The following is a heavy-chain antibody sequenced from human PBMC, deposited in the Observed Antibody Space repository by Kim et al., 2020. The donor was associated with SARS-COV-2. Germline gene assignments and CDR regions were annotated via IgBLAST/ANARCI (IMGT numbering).Heavy chain of an antibody. CDR1: GGSISSGGYY. V-gene: IGHV4-31*03. Sequence: SETLSLTCTVSGGSISSGGYYWSWIRQHPGKGLEWIGYIYYSGSTYYNPSLKSRVTISVDTSKNQFSLKLSSVTAADTAVYYCARGDGYYGSGSYYSSYYYGMDVWGQGTTVTVSS. J-gene: IGHJ6*02. D-gene: IGHD3-10*01. CDR2: IYYSGST. CDR3: ARGDGYYGSGSYYSSYYYGMDV.